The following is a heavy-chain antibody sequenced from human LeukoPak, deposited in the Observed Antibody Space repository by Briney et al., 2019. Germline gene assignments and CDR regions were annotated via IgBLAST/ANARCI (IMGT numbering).Heavy chain of an antibody. CDR1: GFTFSSYS. CDR3: ARDPDPYYYGSGSYWSWFDP. J-gene: IGHJ5*02. D-gene: IGHD3-10*01. CDR2: ISSSSSYI. V-gene: IGHV3-21*04. Sequence: GGSLRLSCAASGFTFSSYSMNWVRQAPGKGLEWVSSISSSSSYIYHADSVKGRFTISRDNAKNSLYLQMNSLRAEDTAVYYCARDPDPYYYGSGSYWSWFDPWGQGTLVTVTS.